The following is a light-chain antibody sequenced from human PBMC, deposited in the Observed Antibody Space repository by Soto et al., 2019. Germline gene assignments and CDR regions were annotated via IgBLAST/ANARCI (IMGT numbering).Light chain of an antibody. J-gene: IGLJ1*01. CDR3: SSYTTSTTYV. CDR2: EVS. V-gene: IGLV2-18*02. CDR1: SSDVGRYNR. Sequence: QSALTQPPSVSGSPGQSVTISCTGTSSDVGRYNRVSWYQQPPGTAPKLIIFEVSNRPSGVPDRFSGSKSGNTASLTISGLQAEDEADYYCSSYTTSTTYVFGTGTKVTVL.